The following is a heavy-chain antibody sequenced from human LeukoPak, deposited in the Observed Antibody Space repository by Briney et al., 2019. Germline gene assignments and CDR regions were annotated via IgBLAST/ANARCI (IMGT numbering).Heavy chain of an antibody. J-gene: IGHJ4*02. CDR2: ISTYNGNT. CDR3: AREAATVVTSPFDY. D-gene: IGHD4-23*01. V-gene: IGHV1-18*01. Sequence: GASVKVSCRASSYNFSAYGISWVRQAPGQGLEWMGWISTYNGNTNYAQRLQGRVTMTTDTSTNTAYMELRSLRSDDTAVYYCAREAATVVTSPFDYWGQGTLVTVSS. CDR1: SYNFSAYG.